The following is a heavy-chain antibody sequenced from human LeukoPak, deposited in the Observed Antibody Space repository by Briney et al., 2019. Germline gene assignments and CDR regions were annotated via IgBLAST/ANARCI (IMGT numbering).Heavy chain of an antibody. V-gene: IGHV3-53*01. CDR3: ARDLGASYYYSMDV. Sequence: PGGSLRLSCAASGFTVSSNYMSWVRQAPGKGLQWVSIIYSGSSTYYADSVKGRLTISRDNSKNTPYLQMNSLRAEDTAVYYCARDLGASYYYSMDVWGQGTTVTVSS. D-gene: IGHD4-17*01. J-gene: IGHJ6*02. CDR2: IYSGSST. CDR1: GFTVSSNY.